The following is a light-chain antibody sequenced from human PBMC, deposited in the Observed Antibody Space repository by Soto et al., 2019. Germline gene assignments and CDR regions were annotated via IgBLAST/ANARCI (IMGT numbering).Light chain of an antibody. CDR2: GDN. Sequence: QSVLTQPPSASGTPGQRVTISCSGSGSSIGTNTVNWYRQLPGTAPKLLIYGDNQRPSGVPDRFSGSKSGTSASLAISGLQSEDEADYYCAAWDGSLNNVLFGGGAKLPVL. CDR1: GSSIGTNT. V-gene: IGLV1-44*01. J-gene: IGLJ2*01. CDR3: AAWDGSLNNVL.